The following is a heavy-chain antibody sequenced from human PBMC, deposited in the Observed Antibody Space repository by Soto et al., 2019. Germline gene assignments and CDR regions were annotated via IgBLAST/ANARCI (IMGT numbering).Heavy chain of an antibody. Sequence: QVQLQESGPGLVKSSETLSLTCTVSGGSINSYYWSWIRQPPGKGLEWIGCIYYIGGTNYNPSLKSRVSISVDTSKNQFSLQLSSVTAADTAVYYCARVAYDGDPGGMDVWGQGTTVTVSS. CDR3: ARVAYDGDPGGMDV. D-gene: IGHD4-17*01. J-gene: IGHJ6*02. CDR2: IYYIGGT. V-gene: IGHV4-59*01. CDR1: GGSINSYY.